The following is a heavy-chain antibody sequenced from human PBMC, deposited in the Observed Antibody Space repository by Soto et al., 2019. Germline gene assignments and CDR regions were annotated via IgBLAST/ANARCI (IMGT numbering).Heavy chain of an antibody. CDR1: GGSISSGGYY. J-gene: IGHJ5*02. Sequence: QVQLQESGPGLVKPSQTLSLTCTVSGGSISSGGYYWSWIRQHPGKGLEWIGYIYYSGSTYYNPSLKHRVTKSVDTSKNQFSLKLSSVTAADTAVYYCAREKVEDTAMVLGWFDPWGQGTLVTVSS. CDR2: IYYSGST. D-gene: IGHD5-18*01. V-gene: IGHV4-31*03. CDR3: AREKVEDTAMVLGWFDP.